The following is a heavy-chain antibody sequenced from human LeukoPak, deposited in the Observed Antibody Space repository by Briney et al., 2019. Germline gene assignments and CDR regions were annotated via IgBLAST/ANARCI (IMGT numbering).Heavy chain of an antibody. CDR1: GFTFSGYD. CDR2: IGISGGT. J-gene: IGHJ4*02. CDR3: ARGKYGYTSGWQIPDY. D-gene: IGHD6-19*01. Sequence: PGGSLRLSCAASGFTFSGYDMHWVRQPTGRGLEWVSSIGISGGTYYRDSVKGRFTVPREDAKNSFYLQMNSLRAGDTAVYYCARGKYGYTSGWQIPDYWGQGTLVTASS. V-gene: IGHV3-13*01.